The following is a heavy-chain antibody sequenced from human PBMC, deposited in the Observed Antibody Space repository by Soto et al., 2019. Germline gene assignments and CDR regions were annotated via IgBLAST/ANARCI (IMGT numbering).Heavy chain of an antibody. V-gene: IGHV4-39*01. J-gene: IGHJ3*02. CDR1: GGSISSSSYY. D-gene: IGHD3-3*01. CDR3: ARNDFWSGYYTGAFDI. Sequence: SETLSLTCTVSGGSISSSSYYWGWIRQPPGKGLEWIGSIYYSGSTYYNPSLKSRVTISVDTSKNQFSLKLSSVTAADTAVYYCARNDFWSGYYTGAFDIWGQGTMVTVSS. CDR2: IYYSGST.